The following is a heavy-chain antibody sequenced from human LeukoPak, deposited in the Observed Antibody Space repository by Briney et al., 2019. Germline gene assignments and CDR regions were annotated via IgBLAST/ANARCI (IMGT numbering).Heavy chain of an antibody. D-gene: IGHD3-3*01. J-gene: IGHJ4*02. Sequence: PGGSLRLSCAASGFTFSDYYMSWVRQAPGKGLEWVSVIYSGGSTYYADSVKGRFTISRHNSKNTLYLQMNSLRAEDTAVYYCASDPRSDDFWSGRFDYWGQGTLVTVSS. CDR2: IYSGGST. V-gene: IGHV3-53*04. CDR1: GFTFSDYY. CDR3: ASDPRSDDFWSGRFDY.